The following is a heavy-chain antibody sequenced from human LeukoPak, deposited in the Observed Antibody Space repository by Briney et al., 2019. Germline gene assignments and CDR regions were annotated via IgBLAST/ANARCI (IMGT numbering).Heavy chain of an antibody. CDR2: ISVSGASI. CDR3: AKDPNIN. CDR1: GFPFINSE. D-gene: IGHD1-14*01. V-gene: IGHV3-48*03. J-gene: IGHJ4*02. Sequence: GGSLRLSCAASGFPFINSEMNWVRQPPGRGLEWVSYISVSGASIYYADSVRGRFTISRDNAKNSLYLQMDSLTVEDTAIYYCAKDPNINWGQGTLVTVSS.